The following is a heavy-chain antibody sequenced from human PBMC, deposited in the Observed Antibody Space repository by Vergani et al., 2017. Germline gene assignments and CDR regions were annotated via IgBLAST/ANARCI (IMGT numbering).Heavy chain of an antibody. CDR3: AGLTGGIAAAEGFDP. V-gene: IGHV5-10-1*01. Sequence: EVQLVQSGAEVKKPGESLRISCKGSGYSFTSYWISWVRQMPGKGLEWMGRIDPSDSYTNYSPSFQGHVTISADKSISTAYLQWSSLKASDTAMYYCAGLTGGIAAAEGFDPWGQGTLVTVSS. CDR1: GYSFTSYW. D-gene: IGHD6-13*01. J-gene: IGHJ5*02. CDR2: IDPSDSYT.